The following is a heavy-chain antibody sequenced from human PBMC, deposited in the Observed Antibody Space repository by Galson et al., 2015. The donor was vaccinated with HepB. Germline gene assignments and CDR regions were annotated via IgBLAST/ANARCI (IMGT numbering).Heavy chain of an antibody. CDR2: ISTGSDYT. J-gene: IGHJ4*02. D-gene: IGHD3-16*01. CDR1: GFLFSDYY. Sequence: SLRLSCAASGFLFSDYYMSWIRQAPGKGLEWVSFISTGSDYTNYADSVKGRFTISRDNARNSLYLQLNTLRAEDTAVYYCARLVWGPHGYSYGGPADYWGQGALVTVSS. CDR3: ARLVWGPHGYSYGGPADY. V-gene: IGHV3-11*06.